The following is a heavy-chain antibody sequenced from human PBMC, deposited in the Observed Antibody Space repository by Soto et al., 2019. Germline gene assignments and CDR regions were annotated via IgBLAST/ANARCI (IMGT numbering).Heavy chain of an antibody. Sequence: SQTLSLTCAISGDSVSSNSAAWNWIRQSPSRGLEWLGRTDYRSKWYNDYAVSVKSRITINPDTSKNQFSLQLNSVTPEDTAVYDCARGSDRDEGYYLDYWGQGTLVTVSS. CDR2: TDYRSKWYN. V-gene: IGHV6-1*01. J-gene: IGHJ4*02. CDR1: GDSVSSNSAA. D-gene: IGHD3-22*01. CDR3: ARGSDRDEGYYLDY.